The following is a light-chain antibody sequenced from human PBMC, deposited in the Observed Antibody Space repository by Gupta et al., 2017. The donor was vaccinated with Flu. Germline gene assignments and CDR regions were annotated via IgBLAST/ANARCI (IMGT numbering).Light chain of an antibody. CDR1: ALPKKF. J-gene: IGLJ3*02. V-gene: IGLV3-10*01. Sequence: SCELTQPPSVSLSPGQTARITCSGDALPKKFASWYQQKSGQAPVLVIYEDSKRPSGIPERFSGSSSGTMATVTISGAQVEDEADYYCYSTDSSGNHRVFGGGTKLTVL. CDR3: YSTDSSGNHRV. CDR2: EDS.